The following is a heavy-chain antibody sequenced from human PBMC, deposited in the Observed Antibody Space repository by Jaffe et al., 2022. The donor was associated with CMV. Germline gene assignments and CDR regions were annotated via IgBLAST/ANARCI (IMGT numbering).Heavy chain of an antibody. CDR3: ARDLAGYYLYYYYGMDV. D-gene: IGHD3-22*01. Sequence: EVQLVESGGGLVKPGGSLRLSCAASGFTFSSYSMNWVRQAPGKGLEWVSSISSSSSYIYYADSVKGRFTISRDNAKNSLYLQMNSLRAEDTAVYYCARDLAGYYLYYYYGMDVWGQGTTVTVSS. V-gene: IGHV3-21*01. J-gene: IGHJ6*02. CDR1: GFTFSSYS. CDR2: ISSSSSYI.